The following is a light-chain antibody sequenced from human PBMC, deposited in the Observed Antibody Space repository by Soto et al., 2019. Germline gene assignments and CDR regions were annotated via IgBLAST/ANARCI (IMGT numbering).Light chain of an antibody. CDR1: QNLLHSNGYTY. V-gene: IGKV2-28*01. J-gene: IGKJ5*01. CDR3: MQALQTPIT. CDR2: MST. Sequence: DIVLPQSPLSLPVTPGVPASISFRCIQNLLHSNGYTYVDWYLQKPGQSPRLLIYMSTNRASGVPDRFSGRGSGTDFTLNSSSVEAGDVGVYYCMQALQTPITFGPGTRLEIK.